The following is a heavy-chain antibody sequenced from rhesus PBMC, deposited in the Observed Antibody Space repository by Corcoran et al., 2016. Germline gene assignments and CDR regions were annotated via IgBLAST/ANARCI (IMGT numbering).Heavy chain of an antibody. D-gene: IGHD4-23*01. CDR2: INGNRGST. J-gene: IGHJ4*01. CDR1: GGSFRRYS. CDR3: ARDQKLHHGYSNHFDY. Sequence: QVQLQESGPGLVKPSETLSLTCAVSGGSFRRYSWGSMRQPPGKGLEWVGGINGNRGSTTYNPSLKSRVTISKDASKNQFSLKLSSVTAADTAVYYCARDQKLHHGYSNHFDYWGQGVLVTVSS. V-gene: IGHV4-80*01.